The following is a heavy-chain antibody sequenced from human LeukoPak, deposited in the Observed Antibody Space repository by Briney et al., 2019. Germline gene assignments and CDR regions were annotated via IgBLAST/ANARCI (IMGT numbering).Heavy chain of an antibody. J-gene: IGHJ1*01. D-gene: IGHD2-21*01. Sequence: SETLSLTCAVYGGSFSGYYWSWIRQPPGKGLEWIGEINHSGSTNYNPSLKSRVTISVDTSKNQFSLKLSSVTAADTAVYYCASGAAIGYFQHWGQGTLVTVSS. CDR1: GGSFSGYY. CDR2: INHSGST. CDR3: ASGAAIGYFQH. V-gene: IGHV4-34*01.